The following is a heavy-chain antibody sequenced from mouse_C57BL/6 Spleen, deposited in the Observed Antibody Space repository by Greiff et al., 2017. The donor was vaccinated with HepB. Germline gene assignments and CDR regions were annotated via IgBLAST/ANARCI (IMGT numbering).Heavy chain of an antibody. Sequence: EVMLVESEGGLVQPGSSMKLSCTASGFTFSDYYMAWVRQVPEKGLEWVANINYDGSSTYYLDSLKSRFIISRDNAKNILYLQMSSLKSEDTATYYCARELDYYGSSYGYFDVWGTGTTVTVSS. CDR1: GFTFSDYY. D-gene: IGHD1-1*01. CDR2: INYDGSST. V-gene: IGHV5-16*01. J-gene: IGHJ1*03. CDR3: ARELDYYGSSYGYFDV.